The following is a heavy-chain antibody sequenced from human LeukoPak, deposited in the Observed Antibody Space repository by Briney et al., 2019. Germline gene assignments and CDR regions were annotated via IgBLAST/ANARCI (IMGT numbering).Heavy chain of an antibody. CDR3: AKEALPGPFDWLSSEHAFDI. CDR1: GDKFSAYV. D-gene: IGHD3-9*01. J-gene: IGHJ3*02. CDR2: IIPIVGVT. V-gene: IGHV1-69*04. Sequence: SVNVSCKASGDKFSAYVFTWVRQAPGQGLEWMGRIIPIVGVTKYAQRVQGRITITADISTTTAYMELTSLRSGDSAVYYCAKEALPGPFDWLSSEHAFDIWGQGTMVTVSS.